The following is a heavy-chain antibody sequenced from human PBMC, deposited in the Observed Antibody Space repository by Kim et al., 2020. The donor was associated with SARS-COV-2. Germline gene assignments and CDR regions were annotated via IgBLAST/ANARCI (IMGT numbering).Heavy chain of an antibody. D-gene: IGHD1-26*01. CDR3: AREGGQHYYYGMDV. J-gene: IGHJ6*02. V-gene: IGHV7-4-1*02. Sequence: AQGFTGRFVFSLDTSVSTAYLQISSLKAEDTAVYYCAREGGQHYYYGMDVWGQGTTVTVSS.